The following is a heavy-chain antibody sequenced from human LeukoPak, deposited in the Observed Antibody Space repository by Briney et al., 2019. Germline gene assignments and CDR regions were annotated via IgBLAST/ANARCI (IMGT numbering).Heavy chain of an antibody. J-gene: IGHJ4*02. CDR2: VTGNGDNT. CDR1: GFTFSSYA. V-gene: IGHV3-23*01. CDR3: ARDRNYFEALHRSY. D-gene: IGHD3-10*01. Sequence: GGSLRPSCAASGFTFSSYAMSWVRQAPGKGLEWVSSVTGNGDNTFHADSVKGRFTISRDNSKNMLYLQINSLRAEDTAVYYCARDRNYFEALHRSYWGQGTLVTVSS.